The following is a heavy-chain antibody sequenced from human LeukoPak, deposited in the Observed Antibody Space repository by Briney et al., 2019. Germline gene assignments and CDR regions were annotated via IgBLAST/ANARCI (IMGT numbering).Heavy chain of an antibody. Sequence: SETLSLTCTVSGGSISTYYWSWIRQPPGEGLEWIGYIYYTGSTSYNPSLKSRVTISVDAPKNQFSLKLSSVTAADTAMYYCARDRLVGGTIFDYWGQGTLVTVSS. CDR2: IYYTGST. CDR1: GGSISTYY. V-gene: IGHV4-59*01. J-gene: IGHJ4*02. CDR3: ARDRLVGGTIFDY. D-gene: IGHD1-26*01.